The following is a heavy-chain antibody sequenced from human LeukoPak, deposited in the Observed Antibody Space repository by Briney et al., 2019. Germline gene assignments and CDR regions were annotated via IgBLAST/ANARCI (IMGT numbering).Heavy chain of an antibody. Sequence: GGSLRLSCAASGFTFSNYWIHWVRQAPGKGLVWVSRINSDGSITSYADSVKGRFTISRDNAKNTLYLQMNSLRAEDTAVYYCVRDWAPASMQAAPFDCWGQGTLVTVSS. J-gene: IGHJ4*02. D-gene: IGHD2/OR15-2a*01. CDR1: GFTFSNYW. CDR2: INSDGSIT. V-gene: IGHV3-74*01. CDR3: VRDWAPASMQAAPFDC.